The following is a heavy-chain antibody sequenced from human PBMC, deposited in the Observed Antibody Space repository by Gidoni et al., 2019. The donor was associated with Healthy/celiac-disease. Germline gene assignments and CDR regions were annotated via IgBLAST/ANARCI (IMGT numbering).Heavy chain of an antibody. D-gene: IGHD3-22*01. CDR3: ARATGDSSGFVLVYGMDV. V-gene: IGHV1-69*01. CDR1: GGTFRRCA. J-gene: IGHJ6*02. CDR2: IIPIFGTA. Sequence: QVQLVQSGAEVTKAGSSVKVSCKASGGTFRRCARGWVRQAPGQGLEWMGGIIPIFGTANYAQKFQGRVTITADESTSTAYMELSSLRSEDTAVYYCARATGDSSGFVLVYGMDVWGQGTTVTVSS.